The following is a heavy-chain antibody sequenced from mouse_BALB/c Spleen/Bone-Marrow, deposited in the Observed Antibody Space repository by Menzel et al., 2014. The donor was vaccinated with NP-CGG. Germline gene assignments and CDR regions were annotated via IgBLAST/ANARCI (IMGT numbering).Heavy chain of an antibody. V-gene: IGHV1-82*01. D-gene: IGHD2-3*01. J-gene: IGHJ4*01. CDR2: IYPGDGDT. CDR3: ARPRDGYYVGAMDY. Sequence: VQLQQSGPELVKPGASVKISCKASGYAFSSSWMNWVKQRPGQGLEWIGRIYPGDGDTNYNGKFKGKATLTADKSSSTAYMQLSGLTSVDSAVYFCARPRDGYYVGAMDYWGQGTSVTVSS. CDR1: GYAFSSSW.